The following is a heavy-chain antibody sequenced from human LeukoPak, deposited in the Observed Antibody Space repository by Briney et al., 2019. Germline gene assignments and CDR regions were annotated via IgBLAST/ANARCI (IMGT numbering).Heavy chain of an antibody. D-gene: IGHD3-22*01. V-gene: IGHV5-51*01. CDR3: ARYTYYYDSSGYFHFDY. CDR1: GYSFTSYW. CDR2: IYPGDSDT. J-gene: IGHJ4*02. Sequence: GESLKISCKGSGYSFTSYWIGWVRQMPGKGLEWMGIIYPGDSDTRYSPPFQGQVTISADKSISTAYLQWSSLKASDTAMYYCARYTYYYDSSGYFHFDYWGQGTLVTVSS.